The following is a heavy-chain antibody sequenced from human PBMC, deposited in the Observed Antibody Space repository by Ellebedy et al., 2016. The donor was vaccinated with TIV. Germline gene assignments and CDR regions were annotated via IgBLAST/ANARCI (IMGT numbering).Heavy chain of an antibody. J-gene: IGHJ5*02. CDR2: IYYMGKT. D-gene: IGHD1-26*01. V-gene: IGHV4-59*12. CDR3: ARGGSFPNWFDP. CDR1: GGSIRSYY. Sequence: SETLSLTXTVSGGSIRSYYWSWIRQPPGKGLEWIGYIYYMGKTNYNPSLKSRVIISVDTSKNQFSLNLHSVTAADTAVYYCARGGSFPNWFDPWGQGILVTVSS.